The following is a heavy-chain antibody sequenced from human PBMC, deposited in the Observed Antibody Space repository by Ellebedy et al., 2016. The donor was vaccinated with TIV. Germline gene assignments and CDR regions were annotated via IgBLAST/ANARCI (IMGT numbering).Heavy chain of an antibody. D-gene: IGHD4-23*01. J-gene: IGHJ4*02. CDR1: GGSIRSYY. V-gene: IGHV4-59*12. Sequence: SETLSLTCTVSGGSIRSYYWSWIRQPPGKGLEWIGYIYYSGSTYYNPSLKSRVIMSVDTSKNQFSLKLSSVTAADTAVYYCARGGRRWFSDYWGQGTLVTVSS. CDR2: IYYSGST. CDR3: ARGGRRWFSDY.